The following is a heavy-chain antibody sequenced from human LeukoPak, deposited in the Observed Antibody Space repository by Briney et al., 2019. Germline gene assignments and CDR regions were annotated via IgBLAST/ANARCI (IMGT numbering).Heavy chain of an antibody. Sequence: GASVKVSCKASGYTFTSYGISWVRQAPGQGLEWMGWISAYNGNTNYAQKLQGRVTMTTDTSTSTAYMELRSLGSDDTAVYYCARDPLHCSGGSCYYEYWGQGTLVTVSS. D-gene: IGHD2-15*01. CDR3: ARDPLHCSGGSCYYEY. J-gene: IGHJ4*02. V-gene: IGHV1-18*01. CDR1: GYTFTSYG. CDR2: ISAYNGNT.